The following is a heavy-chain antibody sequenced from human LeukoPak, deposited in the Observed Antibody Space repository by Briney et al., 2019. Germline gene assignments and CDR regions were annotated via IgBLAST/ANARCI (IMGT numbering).Heavy chain of an antibody. Sequence: GGSLRLSCAASGFTVSSNYMSWVRQAPGKGLEWVSVIYSGGSTYHADSVKGRFTISRDNSKNTLYLQMNSLRAEDTAVYYCATRNHYDSSGYYYYYFDYWGQGTLVTVSS. CDR3: ATRNHYDSSGYYYYYFDY. CDR1: GFTVSSNY. D-gene: IGHD3-22*01. V-gene: IGHV3-53*01. J-gene: IGHJ4*02. CDR2: IYSGGST.